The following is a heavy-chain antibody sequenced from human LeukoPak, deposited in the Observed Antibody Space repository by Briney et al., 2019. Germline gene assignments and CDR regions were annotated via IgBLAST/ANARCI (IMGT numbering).Heavy chain of an antibody. J-gene: IGHJ4*02. CDR2: MNPNNGDS. CDR3: ARTTSFTASGYDY. CDR1: GYTFTNYH. Sequence: ASVKVSCKSSGYTFTNYHTNWVRQATGQGLEWMGWMNPNNGDSGYAQKFQGRVTITRDTSISTSYMELRSLRSDDTAVYFCARTTSFTASGYDYWGQGTLVTVSS. D-gene: IGHD6-25*01. V-gene: IGHV1-8*03.